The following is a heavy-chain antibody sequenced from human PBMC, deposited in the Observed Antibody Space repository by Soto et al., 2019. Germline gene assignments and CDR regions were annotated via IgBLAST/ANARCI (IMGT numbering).Heavy chain of an antibody. CDR3: ARDEHGGSYYLFDY. Sequence: PRGSLRLACAASGFTSSSYWMHWVRQAPGKGLVWVSRINSDGSSTSYADSVKGRFTISRDNAKNKLYLQMNSLRAEDTAVSYCARDEHGGSYYLFDYWGPGT. V-gene: IGHV3-74*01. D-gene: IGHD1-26*01. J-gene: IGHJ4*02. CDR2: INSDGSST. CDR1: GFTSSSYW.